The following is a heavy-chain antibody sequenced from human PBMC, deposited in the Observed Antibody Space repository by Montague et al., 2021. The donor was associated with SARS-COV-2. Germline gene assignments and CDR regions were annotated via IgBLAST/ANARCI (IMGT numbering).Heavy chain of an antibody. J-gene: IGHJ6*02. V-gene: IGHV3-21*01. CDR3: ARDGYGSGSYASGLDV. D-gene: IGHD3-10*01. CDR1: GLTFSSYS. Sequence: SLRLSCAASGLTFSSYSMNWVRQAPGKGLEWVSSISISSSYIYYADSVKGRFTISRDNAKNSLYLQMNSLRAEDTAVYYCARDGYGSGSYASGLDVWGQGTTVTVSS. CDR2: ISISSSYI.